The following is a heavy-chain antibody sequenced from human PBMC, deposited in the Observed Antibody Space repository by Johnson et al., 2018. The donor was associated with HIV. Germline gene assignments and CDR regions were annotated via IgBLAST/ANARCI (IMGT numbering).Heavy chain of an antibody. Sequence: QVQLVESGGGLVKPGGSLRLSCAASGFTFSSYGMHWVRQAPGKGLEWVAFIRYDGSNKYYADSVKGRFTISRDNSKNTLYLQMNSLRAEDTAVYYCAKVVIVATGERAFDFWGQGTMVTVSS. CDR1: GFTFSSYG. D-gene: IGHD5-12*01. CDR3: AKVVIVATGERAFDF. J-gene: IGHJ3*01. V-gene: IGHV3-30*02. CDR2: IRYDGSNK.